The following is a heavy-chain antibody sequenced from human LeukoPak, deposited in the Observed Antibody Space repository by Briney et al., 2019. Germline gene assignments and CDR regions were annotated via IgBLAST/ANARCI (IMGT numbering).Heavy chain of an antibody. CDR3: AISVAGASDY. J-gene: IGHJ4*02. D-gene: IGHD6-19*01. Sequence: SETLSLTCTVSGGSISSSSYYWGWIRQPPGKGLEWIGSIYYSGSTYYNPSLKSRVTISVDTSKNQFSLKPSSVTAADTAVYYCAISVAGASDYWGQGTLVTVSS. CDR2: IYYSGST. V-gene: IGHV4-39*01. CDR1: GGSISSSSYY.